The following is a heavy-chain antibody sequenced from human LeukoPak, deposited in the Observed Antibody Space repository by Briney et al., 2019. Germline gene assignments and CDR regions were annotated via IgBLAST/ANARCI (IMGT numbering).Heavy chain of an antibody. CDR1: GFTFGDYA. CDR2: IRSKAYGGTT. Sequence: GGSLRLSCTASGFTFGDYAMSWFRQAPGKGLEWVGFIRSKAYGGTTEYAASVKGRFTISRDDSKSIAYLQMNSLKTEDTAVYYCTRPATSNYYDSTPYYFDYWGQGTLVTVSS. J-gene: IGHJ4*02. D-gene: IGHD3-22*01. CDR3: TRPATSNYYDSTPYYFDY. V-gene: IGHV3-49*03.